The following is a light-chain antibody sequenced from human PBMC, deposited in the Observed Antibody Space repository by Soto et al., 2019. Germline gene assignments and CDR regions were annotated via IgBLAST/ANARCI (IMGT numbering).Light chain of an antibody. CDR3: SSYTSSSTLVV. J-gene: IGLJ2*01. CDR2: DVS. V-gene: IGLV2-14*01. CDR1: SSDVGGYNY. Sequence: QSALTQPASVSGSPGQSITISCTGTSSDVGGYNYVSWYQQHPGKAPKLMIYDVSNRPSGVSNRFSGSKSVNTASLTISRLHAEDEADYYCSSYTSSSTLVVFGGGTKLTVL.